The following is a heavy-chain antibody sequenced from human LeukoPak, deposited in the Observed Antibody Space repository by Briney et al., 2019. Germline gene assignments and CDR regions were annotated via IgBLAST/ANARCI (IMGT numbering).Heavy chain of an antibody. CDR1: GFTFSSYA. V-gene: IGHV3-23*01. CDR3: AKVEPYYYDSSGYYRY. J-gene: IGHJ1*01. Sequence: AGSLRLSCAASGFTFSSYAMSWVRQAPGKGLEWVSAISGSGGSTYYADSVKGRCTISRDNSKNTLYLQMNSLRAEDTAVYYCAKVEPYYYDSSGYYRYWGQGTLVTVSS. CDR2: ISGSGGST. D-gene: IGHD3-22*01.